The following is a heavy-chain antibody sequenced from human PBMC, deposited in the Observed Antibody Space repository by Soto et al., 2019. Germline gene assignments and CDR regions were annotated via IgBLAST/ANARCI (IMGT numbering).Heavy chain of an antibody. Sequence: LSCAASGFTFSTYAMAWVRQAPGKGLEWVXGVSASGLNTDYADPVKGRFYISRDNSKNTVSLHRDSLGGEDTAGCYCAKGRPRRTSGYFFDYCGQGTPVTGSS. V-gene: IGHV3-23*01. D-gene: IGHD1-1*01. J-gene: IGHJ4*02. CDR2: VSASGLNT. CDR1: GFTFSTYA. CDR3: AKGRPRRTSGYFFDY.